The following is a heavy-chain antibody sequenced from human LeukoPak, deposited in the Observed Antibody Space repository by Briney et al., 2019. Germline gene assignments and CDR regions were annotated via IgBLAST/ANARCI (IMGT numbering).Heavy chain of an antibody. CDR1: GFTFSDYY. CDR3: ARAGGRGPLGTWTILVDDY. CDR2: ISSLSGTI. D-gene: IGHD3-9*01. J-gene: IGHJ4*02. V-gene: IGHV3-11*04. Sequence: PGGSLRLSCAASGFTFSDYYMSWIRQAPGKGLKWVAYISSLSGTINYADSVKGRFIISRDNAKNSMFLQMNSLRAEATAVYYCARAGGRGPLGTWTILVDDYWGQGTLVTVSS.